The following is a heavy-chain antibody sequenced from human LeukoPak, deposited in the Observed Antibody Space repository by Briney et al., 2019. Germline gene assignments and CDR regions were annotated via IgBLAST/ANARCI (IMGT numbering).Heavy chain of an antibody. D-gene: IGHD2-15*01. V-gene: IGHV1-3*03. Sequence: ASVKVSCKASGYTFTSYAMHWVRQAPGQRLEWMGWINAGNGNTKYSQEFQGRVTITRDTSASTAYMELSSLRSEDMAVYYCARGRYCSGGSCYYFDYWGQGTLVTVSS. CDR2: INAGNGNT. J-gene: IGHJ4*02. CDR1: GYTFTSYA. CDR3: ARGRYCSGGSCYYFDY.